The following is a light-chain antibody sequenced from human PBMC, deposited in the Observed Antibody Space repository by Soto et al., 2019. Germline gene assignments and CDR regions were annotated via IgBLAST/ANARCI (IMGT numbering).Light chain of an antibody. CDR3: KQYDSSSGYT. CDR2: KAS. CDR1: QSISSW. V-gene: IGKV1-5*03. J-gene: IGKJ2*01. Sequence: DIQMTQSPSTLSASVGDRVTITCRASQSISSWLAWYQQKPGKAPKLLIYKASSLETGVPSRFSGSGSGTEFTLTISSLQPDDFATYYCKQYDSSSGYTFGQGTKLEIK.